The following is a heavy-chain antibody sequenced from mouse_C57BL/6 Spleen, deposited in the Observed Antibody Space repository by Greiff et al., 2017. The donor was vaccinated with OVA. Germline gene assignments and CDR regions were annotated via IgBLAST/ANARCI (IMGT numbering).Heavy chain of an antibody. D-gene: IGHD4-1*01. CDR1: GFTFSSYA. CDR2: ISDGGSYT. Sequence: EVKLMESGGGLVKPGGSLKLSCAASGFTFSSYAMSWVRQTPEKRLEWVATISDGGSYTYYPDNVKGRFTISRDNAKNNLYLQMSHLKSEDTAMYYCARVANWPYTPMDYWGQGTSVTVSS. J-gene: IGHJ4*01. V-gene: IGHV5-4*03. CDR3: ARVANWPYTPMDY.